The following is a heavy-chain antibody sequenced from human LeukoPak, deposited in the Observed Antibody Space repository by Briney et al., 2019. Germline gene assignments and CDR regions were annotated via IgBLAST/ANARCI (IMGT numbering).Heavy chain of an antibody. CDR1: GDSISTSSYY. J-gene: IGHJ5*02. CDR2: IYYSGST. CDR3: ARGGVTIFGVATPTNWFDP. D-gene: IGHD3-3*01. Sequence: PSETLSLTCSVSGDSISTSSYYWGWIRQPPGKGLEWIGTIYYSGSTYYNPSLKSRVTISVDTSKNQFSLRLSSVTAADTAVYYCARGGVTIFGVATPTNWFDPWGQGILVTVSS. V-gene: IGHV4-39*07.